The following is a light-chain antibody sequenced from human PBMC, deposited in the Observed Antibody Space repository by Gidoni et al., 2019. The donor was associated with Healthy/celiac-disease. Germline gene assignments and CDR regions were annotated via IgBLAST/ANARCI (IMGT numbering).Light chain of an antibody. J-gene: IGKJ5*01. CDR3: QQLNSYPLT. CDR2: AAS. CDR1: QGISSY. V-gene: IGKV1-9*01. Sequence: DIQLTQSPSFLSASVGDRVTSTCRASQGISSYLAWYQQKPGKAPKLLIYAASTLQSGVPSRFSGRGSGTEFTLTISSLQPEDFATYYCQQLNSYPLTFGHGTRLEIK.